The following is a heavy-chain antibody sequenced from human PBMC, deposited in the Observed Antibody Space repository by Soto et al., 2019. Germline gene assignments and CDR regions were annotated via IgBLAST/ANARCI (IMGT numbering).Heavy chain of an antibody. CDR2: IYWDDDK. CDR1: GFSLSTSGVS. Sequence: SPPTLRNPTQTLTLTCTFSGFSLSTSGVSVGWIRQPPGKALEWLALIYWDDDKRYSPSLKSRLTITKDTSKNQVVLTMTNMDPVDTATYYCAHSLIGYYYDSSGSNWFDPWGQGTLVTVSS. J-gene: IGHJ5*02. V-gene: IGHV2-5*02. CDR3: AHSLIGYYYDSSGSNWFDP. D-gene: IGHD3-22*01.